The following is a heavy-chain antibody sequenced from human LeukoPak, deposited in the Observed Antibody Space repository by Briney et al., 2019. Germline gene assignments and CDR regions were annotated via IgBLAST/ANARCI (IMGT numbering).Heavy chain of an antibody. CDR1: GDSISIGSYY. Sequence: SETLSLTCTVSGDSISIGSYYWSWLRQPTGKGLEWIGHMNTTGSTKYNPSLKSRVTISVDTSNNQFSLKVSSVTAADTAVYYCARDWDYWGQGTLVTVSS. V-gene: IGHV4-61*09. J-gene: IGHJ4*02. CDR2: MNTTGST. CDR3: ARDWDY.